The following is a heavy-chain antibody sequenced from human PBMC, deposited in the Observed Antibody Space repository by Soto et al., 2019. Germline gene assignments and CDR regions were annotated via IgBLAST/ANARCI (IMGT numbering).Heavy chain of an antibody. CDR2: IYYSGST. V-gene: IGHV4-59*01. Sequence: PSETLSLTCTVSGGSISSYYWSWIRQPPGKGLEWIGYIYYSGSTNYNPSLKSRVTISVDTSKNQFSLKLSSVTAADTAVYYCARYYDSSDAFDIWGQGTMVTVSS. CDR1: GGSISSYY. CDR3: ARYYDSSDAFDI. D-gene: IGHD3-22*01. J-gene: IGHJ3*02.